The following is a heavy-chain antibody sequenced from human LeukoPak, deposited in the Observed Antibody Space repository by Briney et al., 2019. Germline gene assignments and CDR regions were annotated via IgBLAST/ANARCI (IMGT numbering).Heavy chain of an antibody. V-gene: IGHV1-3*02. D-gene: IGHD3-10*01. CDR2: SNAGNGNT. Sequence: ASVKVSCKASGYTFTSYAMHWVRQAPGQRLEWMGWSNAGNGNTKYSQEFQGRVTITRDTSASTAYMELSSLRSEDTAVYYCARGRRAYYYGSGSYYPRGKKSTNGAYYFDYWGQGTLVTVSS. CDR3: ARGRRAYYYGSGSYYPRGKKSTNGAYYFDY. J-gene: IGHJ4*02. CDR1: GYTFTSYA.